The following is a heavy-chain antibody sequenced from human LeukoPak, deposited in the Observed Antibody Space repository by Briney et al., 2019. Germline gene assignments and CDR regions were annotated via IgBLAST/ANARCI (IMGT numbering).Heavy chain of an antibody. Sequence: GGPLRLSCAASGFTFENFAMSWVSQAPGKGLEWVSAISGTGYSTYYADSVKGRFTISRDNSKNTLYLQMNSLRADDTAVYYCVKGSAAVRPYYFDYWGQGTLVTVSS. V-gene: IGHV3-23*01. CDR1: GFTFENFA. CDR2: ISGTGYST. J-gene: IGHJ4*02. D-gene: IGHD6-13*01. CDR3: VKGSAAVRPYYFDY.